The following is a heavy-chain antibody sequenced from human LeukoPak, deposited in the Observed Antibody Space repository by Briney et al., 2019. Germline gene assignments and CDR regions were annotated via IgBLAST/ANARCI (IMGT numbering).Heavy chain of an antibody. CDR3: ARDLDYYDGLRYYGMDV. CDR1: GFTFSSYS. D-gene: IGHD3-22*01. V-gene: IGHV3-21*01. J-gene: IGHJ6*02. Sequence: PGGSLRLSCAASGFTFSSYSMNWVRQAPGKGLEWVSSISSSSSYIYYADSVKGRFTLSRDNAKNSLYLQMNSLRAEDTAVYYCARDLDYYDGLRYYGMDVWGQGTTVTVSS. CDR2: ISSSSSYI.